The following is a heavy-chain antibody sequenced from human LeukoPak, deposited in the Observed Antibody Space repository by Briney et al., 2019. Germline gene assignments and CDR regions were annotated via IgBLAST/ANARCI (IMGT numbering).Heavy chain of an antibody. J-gene: IGHJ5*02. CDR1: GYSFTSYW. D-gene: IGHD3-22*01. V-gene: IGHV5-51*01. CDR2: IYPGDSDT. Sequence: GESLKISCKGSGYSFTSYWIGWVRQMPGKGLEWMGGIYPGDSDTRYSPSFQGQVTISADKSISTAYLQWSSLRASDTAIYYCARSYDSRGRWFDPWGQGTLVTVSS. CDR3: ARSYDSRGRWFDP.